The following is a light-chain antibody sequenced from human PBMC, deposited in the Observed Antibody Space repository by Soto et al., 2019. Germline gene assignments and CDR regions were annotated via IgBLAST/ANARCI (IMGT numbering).Light chain of an antibody. Sequence: DIDLTQSPATLSLSPGERVTLSCRASQTVHSSFVAWYQQKPGQAPTLLIYGASTRATGVPDRFSGSGSGTDFTLTISSLEPEDFAVYFCQHYGRSSWTFGQGTKVEIK. CDR3: QHYGRSSWT. CDR1: QTVHSSF. CDR2: GAS. V-gene: IGKV3-20*01. J-gene: IGKJ1*01.